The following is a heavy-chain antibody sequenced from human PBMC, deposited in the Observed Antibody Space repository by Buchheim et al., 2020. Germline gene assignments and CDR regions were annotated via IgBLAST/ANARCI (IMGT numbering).Heavy chain of an antibody. CDR2: IWYDGSKT. Sequence: QLQLMESGGGVVQPGTSLRLSCAASGFTFSSFGMHWVRQAPGKGLEWVAVIWYDGSKTYYADSVKGRFFISRDNSRKLLYLQMNSLRDEDTAVYYCARYNSGRSDSWGQGTL. D-gene: IGHD6-19*01. V-gene: IGHV3-33*01. CDR3: ARYNSGRSDS. CDR1: GFTFSSFG. J-gene: IGHJ5*01.